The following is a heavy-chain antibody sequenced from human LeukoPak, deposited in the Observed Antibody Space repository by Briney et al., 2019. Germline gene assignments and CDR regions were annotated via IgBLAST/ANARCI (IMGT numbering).Heavy chain of an antibody. CDR3: ARDRGLRLGELSPRGYYFDY. D-gene: IGHD3-16*02. Sequence: GSSVKVSCKASGGTFSSYAISWVRQAPGQGLEWMGGIIPIFGTANYAQKFQGRVTITADESTSVAYMELSSLRSEDTAVYYCARDRGLRLGELSPRGYYFDYWGQGTLVTISS. V-gene: IGHV1-69*01. CDR2: IIPIFGTA. J-gene: IGHJ4*02. CDR1: GGTFSSYA.